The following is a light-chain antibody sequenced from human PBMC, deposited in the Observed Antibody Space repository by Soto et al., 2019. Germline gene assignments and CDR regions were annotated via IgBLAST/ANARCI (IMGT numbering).Light chain of an antibody. CDR2: KAS. CDR3: QQYNSYPVT. CDR1: QSISSW. Sequence: DIQMTQSPSTLSASVGDRVTITCLASQSISSWLAWYQQKPGKAPKLLIYKASSLESGVPSRFSGSGSGTEFTLTISSLQPDDFATYYCQQYNSYPVTFGQGTKVDI. V-gene: IGKV1-5*03. J-gene: IGKJ1*01.